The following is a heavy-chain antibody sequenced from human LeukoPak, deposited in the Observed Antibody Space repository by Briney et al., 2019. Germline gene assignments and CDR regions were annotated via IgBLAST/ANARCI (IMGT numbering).Heavy chain of an antibody. V-gene: IGHV1-3*01. J-gene: IGHJ4*02. CDR1: GYTFTNYP. CDR3: ARGLDGYNAYFDF. CDR2: INAGNGNT. D-gene: IGHD5-24*01. Sequence: ASVKVSCKASGYTFTNYPIHWVRQAPGQRLEWMGWINAGNGNTEYSQKFQGRVTIIRDTSANSAHMELSSLRSEDTAVYYCARGLDGYNAYFDFWGQGTLVTVSS.